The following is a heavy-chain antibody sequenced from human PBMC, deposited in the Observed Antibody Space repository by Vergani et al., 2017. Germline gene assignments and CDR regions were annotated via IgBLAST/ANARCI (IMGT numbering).Heavy chain of an antibody. CDR3: ARGSCLGGSCYKPLFDY. Sequence: QVQLQESGPGLVKPSQTLSLTCTVSGGSINSHNYYWSWIPQPAGKGLEWIGRIHTSGSTNYHPSLKSRVTMSEDTSKNQFSLNLTSVTAADTAVYFCARGSCLGGSCYKPLFDYWGQGILVTVSS. CDR1: GGSINSHNYY. V-gene: IGHV4-61*02. CDR2: IHTSGST. D-gene: IGHD2-15*01. J-gene: IGHJ4*02.